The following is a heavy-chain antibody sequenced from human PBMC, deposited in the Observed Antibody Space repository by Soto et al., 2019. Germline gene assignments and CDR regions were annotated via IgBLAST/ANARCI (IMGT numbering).Heavy chain of an antibody. CDR1: GGSFSDYY. V-gene: IGHV4-34*01. CDR3: ARGSSWYGYYYMDV. CDR2: INHSGST. Sequence: SETLSLTCAVYGGSFSDYYWSWVRQPPGKGLEWIGEINHSGSTNYNPSLKSRVTISVDTSKNQFSLKLSSVTAADTAVYYCARGSSWYGYYYMDVWGKGTTVTVSS. D-gene: IGHD6-13*01. J-gene: IGHJ6*03.